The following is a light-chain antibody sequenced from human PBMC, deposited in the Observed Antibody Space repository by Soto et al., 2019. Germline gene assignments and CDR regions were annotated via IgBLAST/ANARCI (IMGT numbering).Light chain of an antibody. Sequence: QSVLTQPASVSGSPGQSITISCTGTSSDVGGYNYVSWYQQHPGKAPKLMIYDVSNRPSGVSNRFSGSKSGNTASLTISGLQAEDEADYYCSSYTSSSTPPWVFGGGTK. CDR3: SSYTSSSTPPWV. J-gene: IGLJ3*02. CDR2: DVS. CDR1: SSDVGGYNY. V-gene: IGLV2-14*01.